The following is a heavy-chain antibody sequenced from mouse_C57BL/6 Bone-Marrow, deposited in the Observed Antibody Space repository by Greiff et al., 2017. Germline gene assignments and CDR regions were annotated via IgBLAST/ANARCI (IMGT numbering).Heavy chain of an antibody. CDR3: ARRDYNYEGAWFAY. Sequence: EVKLVESGGGLVKPGGSLKLSCAASGFTFSDYGMHWVRQAPEKGLEWVAYISSGSSTIYYAVTVKGRFTISRDNARNPLFLQLISLRSEDPATDYCARRDYNYEGAWFAYWGQGTLVTVSA. J-gene: IGHJ3*01. CDR2: ISSGSSTI. D-gene: IGHD2-12*01. V-gene: IGHV5-17*01. CDR1: GFTFSDYG.